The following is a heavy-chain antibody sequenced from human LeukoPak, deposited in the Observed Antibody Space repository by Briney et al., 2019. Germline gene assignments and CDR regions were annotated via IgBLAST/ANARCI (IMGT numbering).Heavy chain of an antibody. J-gene: IGHJ6*02. CDR2: ISSSSSYI. V-gene: IGHV3-21*01. Sequence: GGSLRLSCAASGFTFSSYSMNWVRQAPGKGLEWVSSISSSSSYIYYADSVKGRFTISRDNAKNSLYLQMNSLRAEDTAVYHCARHYGDYPHYYYYYGMDVWGQGTTVTVSS. CDR1: GFTFSSYS. CDR3: ARHYGDYPHYYYYYGMDV. D-gene: IGHD4-17*01.